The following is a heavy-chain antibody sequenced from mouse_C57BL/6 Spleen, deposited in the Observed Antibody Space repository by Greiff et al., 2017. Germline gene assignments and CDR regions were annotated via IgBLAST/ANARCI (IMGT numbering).Heavy chain of an antibody. CDR1: GFNITDYY. CDR3: ASESNGNGCEDIDV. V-gene: IGHV14-2*01. J-gene: IGHJ1*03. Sequence: EVQLQESGAELVKPGASVKLSCTASGFNITDYYMHWVKQRPEQGLEWIGSIDPEDGDTKYAPNFQGKATLTADTSSNTAYLQLRSLTSEDAAVDYCASESNGNGCEDIDVWGTGTTVTVSS. D-gene: IGHD2-1*01. CDR2: IDPEDGDT.